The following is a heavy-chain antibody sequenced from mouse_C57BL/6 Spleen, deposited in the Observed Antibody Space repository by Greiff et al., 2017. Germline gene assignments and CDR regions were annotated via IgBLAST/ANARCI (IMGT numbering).Heavy chain of an antibody. CDR1: GYTFTSYW. D-gene: IGHD3-2*02. V-gene: IGHV1-69*01. CDR2: IDPSDSYT. Sequence: QVQLQQPGAELVMPGASVKLSCKASGYTFTSYWMHWVKQRPGQGLEWIGEIDPSDSYTNYNQKFKGKSTLTVDKSSSTAYMQLSSLTSEDSAVYYCARSRGTAQATSDDGGQGTTLTVSS. J-gene: IGHJ2*01. CDR3: ARSRGTAQATSDD.